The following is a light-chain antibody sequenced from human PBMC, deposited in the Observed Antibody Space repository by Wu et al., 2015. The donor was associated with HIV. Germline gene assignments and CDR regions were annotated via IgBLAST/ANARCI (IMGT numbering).Light chain of an antibody. J-gene: IGKJ1*01. CDR3: QQYNSYSPT. Sequence: DIQMTQSPSTLSASVGDRVTITCRANQSISSWLAWYQQKPGKAPKVLIYKASSLESGVPSRFSGSGSGTEFTLTISSLHPDDSATYYCQQYNSYSPTFGPGTKVEIK. V-gene: IGKV1-5*03. CDR1: QSISSW. CDR2: KAS.